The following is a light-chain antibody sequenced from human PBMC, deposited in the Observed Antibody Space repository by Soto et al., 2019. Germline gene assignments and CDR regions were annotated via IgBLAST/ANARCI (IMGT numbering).Light chain of an antibody. CDR3: QQYGGSPWT. J-gene: IGKJ1*01. CDR1: QSLTNSY. CDR2: GAY. Sequence: EIVLTQSPGTLSMSPGERATLSCRASQSLTNSYVAWYQQRPGQAPRLLLYGAYNRATGIPDRFSGSGSGTDFTLTISRLEPEDFAMYYCQQYGGSPWTFGQGTKVDIK. V-gene: IGKV3-20*01.